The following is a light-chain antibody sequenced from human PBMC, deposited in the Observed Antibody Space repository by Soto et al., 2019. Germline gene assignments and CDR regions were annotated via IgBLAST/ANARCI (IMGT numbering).Light chain of an antibody. V-gene: IGKV3-20*01. CDR3: QQYGSSPGLIT. J-gene: IGKJ3*01. CDR2: ADS. Sequence: SGWYQQKPGQAPRLLIYADSNRATGIPARFSGSGSGTDFTLTISRLEPEDFAVYYRQQYGSSPGLITFGPGTKVDI.